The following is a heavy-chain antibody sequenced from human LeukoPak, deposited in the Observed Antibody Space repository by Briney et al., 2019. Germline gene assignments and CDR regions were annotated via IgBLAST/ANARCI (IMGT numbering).Heavy chain of an antibody. CDR3: ARVPLRFLEPFDY. CDR2: INHSGTT. J-gene: IGHJ4*02. Sequence: PSETLSPTCSVYGGSLNGYYWSWIRQPPGKGLEWMGEINHSGTTNYNPSLKSRVTMSLDTSKNQFSLRLNSVSAADMAVYYCARVPLRFLEPFDYWGQGILVAVSS. CDR1: GGSLNGYY. V-gene: IGHV4-34*01. D-gene: IGHD3-3*01.